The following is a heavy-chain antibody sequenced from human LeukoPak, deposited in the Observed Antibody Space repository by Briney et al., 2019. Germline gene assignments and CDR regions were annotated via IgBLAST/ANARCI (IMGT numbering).Heavy chain of an antibody. V-gene: IGHV3-23*01. J-gene: IGHJ4*02. CDR2: ISGSGGST. CDR1: GFTFSSYA. Sequence: PGGSLRLSCAASGFTFSSYAMSWVRQAPGKGLEWGSGISGSGGSTYYADSVKGRFTISRDNSKNTLYLQMNSLRAEDTAVYYCAREKWSSRFDFDYWGQGTLVTVSS. CDR3: AREKWSSRFDFDY. D-gene: IGHD2-15*01.